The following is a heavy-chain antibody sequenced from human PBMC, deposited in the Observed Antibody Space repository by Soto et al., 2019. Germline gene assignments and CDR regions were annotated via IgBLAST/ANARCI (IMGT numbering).Heavy chain of an antibody. CDR3: AVGYSGYDYQFDP. CDR1: GGSISSYY. D-gene: IGHD5-12*01. J-gene: IGHJ5*02. Sequence: SETLSLTCTVSGGSISSYYWSWIRQPPGKGLEWIGYIYYSGSTNYNPSLKSRVTISVDTSKNQFSLKLSSVTAADTAVYYCAVGYSGYDYQFDPWGQGTLVNVSS. CDR2: IYYSGST. V-gene: IGHV4-59*08.